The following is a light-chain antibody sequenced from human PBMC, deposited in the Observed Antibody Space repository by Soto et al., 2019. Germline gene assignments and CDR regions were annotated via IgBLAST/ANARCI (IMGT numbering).Light chain of an antibody. V-gene: IGKV3-11*01. CDR2: DAS. J-gene: IGKJ4*01. CDR3: QQRSSWRVT. CDR1: QSVSTF. Sequence: EIVLTQFPAILSLSPGERATLSCRASQSVSTFLAWYQQKPGQAPRLVVYDASKRATGIPARFSGSGSGTDFTLTISSLEPEDFAVYYCQQRSSWRVTFGGGTKVEIK.